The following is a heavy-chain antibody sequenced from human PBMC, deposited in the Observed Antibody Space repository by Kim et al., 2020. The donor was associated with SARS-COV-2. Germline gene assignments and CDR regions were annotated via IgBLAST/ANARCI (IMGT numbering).Heavy chain of an antibody. CDR3: ARGRIYYGSGSYYKDNYFDY. D-gene: IGHD3-10*01. Sequence: SVKVSCKASGGTFSSYAISWVRQAPGQGLEWMGGIIPIFGTANYAQKFQGRVTITADESTSTAYMELSSLRSEDTAVYYCARGRIYYGSGSYYKDNYFDYWGQGTVVGVPS. CDR2: IIPIFGTA. CDR1: GGTFSSYA. V-gene: IGHV1-69*13. J-gene: IGHJ4*02.